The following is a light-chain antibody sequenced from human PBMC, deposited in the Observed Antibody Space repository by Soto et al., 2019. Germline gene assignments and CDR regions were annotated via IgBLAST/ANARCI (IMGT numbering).Light chain of an antibody. CDR3: KQYGSSIT. J-gene: IGKJ5*01. V-gene: IGKV3-20*01. CDR1: QSVSNNY. CDR2: GAS. Sequence: EFVVRQSQGTGSLSPVERAPLSCMASQSVSNNYLAGYQQKPGQPPRLLIYGASNRATGTPARFSGSGSGTDFTLTITRLAPEDFEVYYCKQYGSSITGGQGTQREIK.